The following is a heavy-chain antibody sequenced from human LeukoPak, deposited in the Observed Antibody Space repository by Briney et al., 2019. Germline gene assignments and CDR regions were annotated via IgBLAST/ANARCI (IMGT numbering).Heavy chain of an antibody. J-gene: IGHJ4*02. CDR2: IRYDGSNK. Sequence: GGSLRLSCAASGFTFSSYGMHWVRQAPGKGLEWVAFIRYDGSNKYYADSVKGRFTISRDNSKNTLYLQMNSLRAEDTAVYYCAKSELWFGELRAASYFDYWGQGILVIVSS. V-gene: IGHV3-30*02. CDR1: GFTFSSYG. CDR3: AKSELWFGELRAASYFDY. D-gene: IGHD3-10*01.